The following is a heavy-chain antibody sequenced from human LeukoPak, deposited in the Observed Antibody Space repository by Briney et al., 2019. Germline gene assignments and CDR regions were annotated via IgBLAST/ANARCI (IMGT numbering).Heavy chain of an antibody. CDR1: GGSFSGYY. J-gene: IGHJ4*02. Sequence: SETLSLTCALYGGSFSGYYWSWIRQPPGKGLEWIGEINHSGSTNYNPSLKSRVTISVDTSKNQFSLKLSSVTAADTAVYYCARAYYGSGRPLDYWGQGTLVTVSS. D-gene: IGHD3-10*01. V-gene: IGHV4-34*01. CDR2: INHSGST. CDR3: ARAYYGSGRPLDY.